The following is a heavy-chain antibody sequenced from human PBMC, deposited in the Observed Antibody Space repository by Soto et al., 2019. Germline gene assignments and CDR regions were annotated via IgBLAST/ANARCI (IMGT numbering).Heavy chain of an antibody. V-gene: IGHV3-7*01. J-gene: IGHJ4*02. CDR1: GFIFSSYW. D-gene: IGHD4-4*01. CDR3: ARVAVTDYFFDY. Sequence: GGSLRLSCAASGFIFSSYWMSWVRQAPGKGLEWVANIKQDGSEKYCVDAVKGRFTISRDNAKKSLYLQMNGLGAEDTAVYYCARVAVTDYFFDYWGQGTLVTVSS. CDR2: IKQDGSEK.